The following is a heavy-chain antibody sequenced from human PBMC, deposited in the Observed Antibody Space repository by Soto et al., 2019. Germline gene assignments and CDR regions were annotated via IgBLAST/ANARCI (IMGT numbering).Heavy chain of an antibody. CDR3: ARDNGYYYDSSGHYGMDV. J-gene: IGHJ6*02. CDR1: GGTFSSYA. CDR2: IIPIFGTA. V-gene: IGHV1-69*06. D-gene: IGHD3-22*01. Sequence: GASVKVSCKASGGTFSSYAISWVRQAPGQGLEWMGGIIPIFGTANYAQKFQGRVTITADKSTSTAYMELSSLRSEDMAVYYCARDNGYYYDSSGHYGMDVWGQGTTVTV.